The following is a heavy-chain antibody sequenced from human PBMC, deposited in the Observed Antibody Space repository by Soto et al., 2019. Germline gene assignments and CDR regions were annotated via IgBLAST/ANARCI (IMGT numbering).Heavy chain of an antibody. Sequence: QTLSLTCAISGDSVSSNRAAWNLIRQSPSRGLEWLGRTHYRSKWYNDYAVSVKSRIIISPDTSKNQFSLQLNSVTPEDTAVYYCARDAHNLLDVWGQGTTVTVS. CDR2: THYRSKWYN. J-gene: IGHJ6*02. CDR1: GDSVSSNRAA. CDR3: ARDAHNLLDV. D-gene: IGHD1-1*01. V-gene: IGHV6-1*01.